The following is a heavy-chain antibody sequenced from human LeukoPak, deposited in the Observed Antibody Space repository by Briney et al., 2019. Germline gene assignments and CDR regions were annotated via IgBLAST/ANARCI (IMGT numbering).Heavy chain of an antibody. Sequence: SETLSLTCAVYGGSFSGYYWSWIRQPPGKGLEWIGEINHSGSTNYNPSLKSRVTISVDTSKNQFSLKLSSVTAADTAVYYCARAYSGSYSFDYWGQGTLVTVSS. J-gene: IGHJ4*02. CDR2: INHSGST. CDR3: ARAYSGSYSFDY. V-gene: IGHV4-34*01. D-gene: IGHD1-26*01. CDR1: GGSFSGYY.